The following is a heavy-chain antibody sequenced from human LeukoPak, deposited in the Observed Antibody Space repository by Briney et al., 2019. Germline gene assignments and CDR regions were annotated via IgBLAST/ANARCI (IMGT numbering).Heavy chain of an antibody. CDR2: IKQDGSEK. CDR3: ARHCSGGSCYSAYFDY. V-gene: IGHV3-7*01. D-gene: IGHD2-15*01. CDR1: GFTFSNYW. Sequence: GGSLRLSCAASGFTFSNYWMTWVRQAPGKGLEWVANIKQDGSEKNYVDSVKGRFTISRDNAKNSLCLQMNSLRAEDTAVYYCARHCSGGSCYSAYFDYWGQGTLVTVSS. J-gene: IGHJ4*02.